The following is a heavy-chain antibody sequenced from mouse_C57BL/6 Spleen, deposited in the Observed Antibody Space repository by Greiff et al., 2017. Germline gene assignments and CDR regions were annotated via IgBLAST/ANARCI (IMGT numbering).Heavy chain of an antibody. J-gene: IGHJ4*01. CDR3: ARGELTGYAMDY. CDR2: ISYDGSH. Sequence: EVKLMESGPGLVKPSQSLSLTCSVTGYSITSGYYWYWIRQFPGNKLVWMGYISYDGSHNYHPSLKDRISSTRNTSKNQLYLKWKSVTTEDTATYYCARGELTGYAMDYGGQGTSVTVSS. CDR1: GYSITSGYY. D-gene: IGHD4-1*01. V-gene: IGHV3-6*01.